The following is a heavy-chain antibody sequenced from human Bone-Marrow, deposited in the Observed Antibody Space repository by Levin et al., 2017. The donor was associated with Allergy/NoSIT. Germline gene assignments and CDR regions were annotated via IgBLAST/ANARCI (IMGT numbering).Heavy chain of an antibody. CDR3: ARDVRSQWLAQGRNNWFDP. Sequence: GGSLRLSCAASGFTFTTYAMHWVRQAPGKGLEWVALISYDGSKKYYADSVKGRFTISRDNSKNTLYLQMNSLRGEDTAVYYCARDVRSQWLAQGRNNWFDPWGQGTLVTVSS. V-gene: IGHV3-30-3*01. J-gene: IGHJ5*02. D-gene: IGHD6-19*01. CDR2: ISYDGSKK. CDR1: GFTFTTYA.